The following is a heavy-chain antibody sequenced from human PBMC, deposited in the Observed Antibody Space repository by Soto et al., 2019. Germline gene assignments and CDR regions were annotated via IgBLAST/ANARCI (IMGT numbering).Heavy chain of an antibody. D-gene: IGHD4-17*01. CDR2: IYYSGST. J-gene: IGHJ3*02. V-gene: IGHV4-59*01. CDR3: ARNYGRGAFDI. CDR1: GGSISSYY. Sequence: QVQLQESGPGLVKPSETLSLTCTVSGGSISSYYWSWIRQPPGKGLEWIGYIYYSGSTNYNPSLKSRVPISVDTSKNQFSLKLSSVTAADTAVYYCARNYGRGAFDIWGQGTMVTVSS.